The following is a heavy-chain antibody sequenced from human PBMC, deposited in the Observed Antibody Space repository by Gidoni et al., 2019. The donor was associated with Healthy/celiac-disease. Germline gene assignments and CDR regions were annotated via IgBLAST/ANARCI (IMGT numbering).Heavy chain of an antibody. J-gene: IGHJ4*02. CDR3: AKHIAVAGTSNIDY. CDR2: ISGSGGST. V-gene: IGHV3-23*01. D-gene: IGHD6-19*01. Sequence: GKGLEWVSAISGSGGSTYYADSVKGRFTISRDNSKNTLYLQMNSLRAEDTAVYYCAKHIAVAGTSNIDYWGQGTLVTVSS.